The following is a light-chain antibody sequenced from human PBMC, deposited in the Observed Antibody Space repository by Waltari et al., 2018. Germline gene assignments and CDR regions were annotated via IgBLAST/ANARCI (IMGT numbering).Light chain of an antibody. V-gene: IGKV2-30*02. CDR1: RSLVRSDGNTH. J-gene: IGKJ2*01. Sequence: DDVMTQSPLSLPVTLGQPASISSTSSRSLVRSDGNTHLIWFQQRPGQSPRRLIYKVSNRDSGVPDRFSGSGSGTDFTLKISRVEAEDVGVYYCMQGTHWPYTFGQGTKLDIK. CDR3: MQGTHWPYT. CDR2: KVS.